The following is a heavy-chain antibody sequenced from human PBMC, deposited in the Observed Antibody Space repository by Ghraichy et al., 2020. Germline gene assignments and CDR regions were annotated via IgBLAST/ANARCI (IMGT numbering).Heavy chain of an antibody. CDR3: VRDLSDDIWGTSRYTDS. Sequence: SETLSLTCAVSGGYFFGHYWSWIRQSPGMRPEWIGQFTKIGRSKYNPSLQSRASLSMDTSQNRFSLKLTSLTAADTAIYYCVRDLSDDIWGTSRYTDSWGLGTVVTVSS. CDR2: FTKIGRS. D-gene: IGHD3-16*02. J-gene: IGHJ4*02. CDR1: GGYFFGHY. V-gene: IGHV4-34*01.